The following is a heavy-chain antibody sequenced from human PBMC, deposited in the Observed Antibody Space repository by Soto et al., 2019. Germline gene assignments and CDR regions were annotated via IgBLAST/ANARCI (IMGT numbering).Heavy chain of an antibody. CDR2: INHNGST. J-gene: IGHJ4*02. D-gene: IGHD2-8*02. V-gene: IGHV4-34*01. CDR1: GGSFSGYY. CDR3: ARDKITGLFDY. Sequence: QVQLQQWGAGLLKPSETLSLTCAVSGGSFSGYYWTWIRQPPGTGLEWIGEINHNGSTNYNPSLKSRVTISVDTSKNQFSLKLTSVTAADTAVYYCARDKITGLFDYWGQGTLVTVSS.